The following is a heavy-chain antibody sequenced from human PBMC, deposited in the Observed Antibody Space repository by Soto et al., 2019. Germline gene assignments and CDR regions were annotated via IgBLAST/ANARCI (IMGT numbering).Heavy chain of an antibody. Sequence: EVQLVESGGGLVQPGGSLRLSCAASGFTVSSKYMTWVRQAPGKGLEWVSLIQGSGTTKYEDSVKGRFTISRDTSEKTLLLQTDSLRIEDTAVYYCARDDDLCDGGCCYGEPLYVWGKWTTVTVSS. D-gene: IGHD2-15*01. J-gene: IGHJ6*04. CDR2: IQGSGTT. CDR3: ARDDDLCDGGCCYGEPLYV. V-gene: IGHV3-66*01. CDR1: GFTVSSKY.